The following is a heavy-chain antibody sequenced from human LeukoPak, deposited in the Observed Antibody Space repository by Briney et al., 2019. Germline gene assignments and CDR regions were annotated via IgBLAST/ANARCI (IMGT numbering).Heavy chain of an antibody. Sequence: GGSLRLSCAASEFTFSSYAMSWVRQAPGKGLEWVSAISGSGGSTYYADSVKGRFTISRDNSKNTLYLQMNSLRAEDTAVYYCAKTPHGSGVYFDYWGQGTLVTVSS. D-gene: IGHD3-10*01. V-gene: IGHV3-23*01. J-gene: IGHJ4*02. CDR3: AKTPHGSGVYFDY. CDR1: EFTFSSYA. CDR2: ISGSGGST.